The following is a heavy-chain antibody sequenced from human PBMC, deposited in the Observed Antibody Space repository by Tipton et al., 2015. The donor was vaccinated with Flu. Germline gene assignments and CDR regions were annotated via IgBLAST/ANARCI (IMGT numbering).Heavy chain of an antibody. CDR1: GGSISSYY. CDR2: IYYSGST. V-gene: IGHV4-59*04. D-gene: IGHD3-3*02. J-gene: IGHJ4*02. Sequence: TLSLTCTVSGGSISSYYWSWIRQPPGKGLEWIGYIYYSGSTYYNPSLKSRVTISVDTSKNQFSLKLSSVTAADTAVYYCARLGFLGYWGQGTLVTVSS. CDR3: ARLGFLGY.